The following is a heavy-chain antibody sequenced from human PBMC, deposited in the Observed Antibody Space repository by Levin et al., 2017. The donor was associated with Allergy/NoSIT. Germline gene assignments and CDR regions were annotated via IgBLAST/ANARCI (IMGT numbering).Heavy chain of an antibody. CDR2: IKTKIDGGTR. D-gene: IGHD3-16*01. J-gene: IGHJ2*01. Sequence: PGGSLRLSCAGSGFTFPNAHMNWVRQAPGKGLEWVGRIKTKIDGGTRDYAAPVKGRFTISRDDSKNTVFLQMKNLKAEDTAVYYCTSEMGWYFDLWGRGTLVTVSS. V-gene: IGHV3-15*07. CDR1: GFTFPNAH. CDR3: TSEMGWYFDL.